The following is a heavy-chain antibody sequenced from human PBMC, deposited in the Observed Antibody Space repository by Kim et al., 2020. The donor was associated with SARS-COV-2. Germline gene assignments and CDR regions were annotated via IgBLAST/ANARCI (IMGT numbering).Heavy chain of an antibody. CDR1: GYTLTELS. D-gene: IGHD3-10*01. J-gene: IGHJ6*02. Sequence: ASVKVSCKVSGYTLTELSMHWVRQAPGKGLEWMGGFDPEDGETIYAQKFQGRVTMTEDTSTDTAYMELSSLRSEDTAVYYCATPYYTVRGVIMFHGYYYYGMDVWGQGTTVTVSS. V-gene: IGHV1-24*01. CDR2: FDPEDGET. CDR3: ATPYYTVRGVIMFHGYYYYGMDV.